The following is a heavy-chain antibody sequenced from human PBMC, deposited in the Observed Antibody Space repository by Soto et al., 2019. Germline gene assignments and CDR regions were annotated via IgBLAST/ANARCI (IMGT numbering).Heavy chain of an antibody. CDR1: GGSISSYY. CDR3: ARVWGGAFDI. V-gene: IGHV4-59*01. Sequence: QVQVQESGPGLVKPSETLSLTCTVSGGSISSYYWSWIRQPPGKGLELIGYNYYSGSTNYNPSLKSRVTISVDTSKNQFSLKLSSVTAADTAVYYCARVWGGAFDIWGQVTMVTVSS. D-gene: IGHD3-10*01. J-gene: IGHJ3*02. CDR2: NYYSGST.